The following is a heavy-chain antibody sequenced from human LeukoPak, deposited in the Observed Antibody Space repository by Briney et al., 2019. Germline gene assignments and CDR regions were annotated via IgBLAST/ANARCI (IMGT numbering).Heavy chain of an antibody. D-gene: IGHD3-3*01. Sequence: ASVKVSCKASGYTFTGYYMHWVRQAPGQGLEWMGIINPSGGSTSYAQKFQGWVTMTRDTSISTAYMELSRLRSDDTAVYYCARSDGAGYYHFDYWGQGTLVTVSS. CDR1: GYTFTGYY. CDR3: ARSDGAGYYHFDY. CDR2: INPSGGST. V-gene: IGHV1-2*04. J-gene: IGHJ4*02.